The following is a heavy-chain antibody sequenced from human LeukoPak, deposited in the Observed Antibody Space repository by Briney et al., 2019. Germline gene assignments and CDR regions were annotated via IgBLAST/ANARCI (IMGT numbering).Heavy chain of an antibody. Sequence: KSSETLSLTCTVSGGSISSGGYYWSWIRQHPGKGLEWIGYIYYSGITYYNPSLKSRVTMSVDTSKSQFSLKLNSVTAADTAVYYCARGRGYNANNWFDPWGQGTLVTVSS. J-gene: IGHJ5*02. CDR2: IYYSGIT. V-gene: IGHV4-31*03. D-gene: IGHD1-1*01. CDR3: ARGRGYNANNWFDP. CDR1: GGSISSGGYY.